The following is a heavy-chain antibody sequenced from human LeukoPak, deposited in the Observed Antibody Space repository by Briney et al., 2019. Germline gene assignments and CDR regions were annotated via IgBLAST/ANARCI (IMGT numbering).Heavy chain of an antibody. CDR2: ISSNGGTT. D-gene: IGHD7-27*01. CDR3: VKDHDWGAFHI. Sequence: GSLRLSWSASGFPFKTYAMHWVRPAPGKGLEYVSGISSNGGTTYYADSVKGRFTISRDNSKNTLYLQMSSLSAEDTAVYYCVKDHDWGAFHIWGQGTMVTVSS. CDR1: GFPFKTYA. V-gene: IGHV3-64D*06. J-gene: IGHJ3*02.